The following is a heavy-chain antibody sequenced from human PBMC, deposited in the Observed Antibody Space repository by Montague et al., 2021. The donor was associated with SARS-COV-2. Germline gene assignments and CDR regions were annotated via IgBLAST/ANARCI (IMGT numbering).Heavy chain of an antibody. Sequence: SETLSLTCAVHGTSFSGYYWNWIRQPPGKGLEWIGEINHCGSTEYSPSLKSRLTISADTSKNQFSLKLTSVAAADTAVYYCARLRDGVVPSPILGVGPYYSYYYMDVWGRGTTVTVSS. CDR1: GTSFSGYY. J-gene: IGHJ6*03. D-gene: IGHD3-10*01. V-gene: IGHV4-34*01. CDR2: INHCGST. CDR3: ARLRDGVVPSPILGVGPYYSYYYMDV.